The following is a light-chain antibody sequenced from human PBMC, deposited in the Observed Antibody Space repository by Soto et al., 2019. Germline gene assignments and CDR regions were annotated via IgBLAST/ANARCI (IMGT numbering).Light chain of an antibody. CDR3: SSYTSSSTI. J-gene: IGLJ1*01. V-gene: IGLV2-14*01. CDR1: SSDVGGYNY. CDR2: EVS. Sequence: QSALTQPASVSGSPGQSITISCTGTSSDVGGYNYVSWYQQHPGKAPKLMIYEVSNRPSGVSNRFSGSKSGNTASLTISGLQAEDDADYYCSSYTSSSTIFGXG.